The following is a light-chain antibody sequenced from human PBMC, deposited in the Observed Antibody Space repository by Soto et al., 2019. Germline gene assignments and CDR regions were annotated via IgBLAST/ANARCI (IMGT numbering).Light chain of an antibody. V-gene: IGLV3-1*01. CDR3: QAWDSSIVV. J-gene: IGLJ2*01. Sequence: SYELTQPPSVSVSPGQTASITCSGDKLGEKYACWYQQKPGQSPVLVIYQVRKRPSVIPERFSGSNSGNTATLTISGTQAMDEADYDCQAWDSSIVVFGGGTKLTVL. CDR2: QVR. CDR1: KLGEKY.